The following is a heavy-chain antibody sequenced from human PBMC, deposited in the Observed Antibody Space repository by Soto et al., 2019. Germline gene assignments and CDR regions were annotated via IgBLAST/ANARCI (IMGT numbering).Heavy chain of an antibody. D-gene: IGHD3-22*01. V-gene: IGHV4-30-4*01. CDR3: ATYYDSSGPTFDY. J-gene: IGHJ4*02. CDR1: GGSISSGDHY. CDR2: IYYSGTT. Sequence: PSETLSLTCTVSGGSISSGDHYWSWVRQPPGKGLEWIAYIYYSGTTYYNPSLKSRVTMSVDTSKNQLSLNLSPVTAADTAVYYCATYYDSSGPTFDYWGQGTLVTVSS.